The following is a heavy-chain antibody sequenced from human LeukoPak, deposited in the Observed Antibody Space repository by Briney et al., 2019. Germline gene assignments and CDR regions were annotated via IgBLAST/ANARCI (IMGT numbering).Heavy chain of an antibody. CDR1: GXTFSSYG. V-gene: IGHV3-30*04. Sequence: GGSLRLSCAASGXTFSSYGMHWVRQAPGKGLDWVAVISYDGKNKNYADSVKGRFTISRDNSMNTLYLQMNSLRVEDTAVYYCARDMGVGDDRESLLKYYYYGMDVWGQGTTVTVSS. J-gene: IGHJ6*02. CDR2: ISYDGKNK. CDR3: ARDMGVGDDRESLLKYYYYGMDV. D-gene: IGHD1-26*01.